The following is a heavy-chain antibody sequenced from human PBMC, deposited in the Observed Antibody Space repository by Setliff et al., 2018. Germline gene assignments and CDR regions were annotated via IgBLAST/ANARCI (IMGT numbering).Heavy chain of an antibody. CDR1: GGSISSSSYY. CDR2: SYYSGST. Sequence: KPSETLSLTCTVSGGSISSSSYYWGWIRQPPGKGLEWIGSSYYSGSTYYNPSLKSRVTISVDTSKNQFSLKLSSVTAADTAVYYCARVVTAYNFWSGYYGVREDYFDYWGQGTLVTVSS. CDR3: ARVVTAYNFWSGYYGVREDYFDY. J-gene: IGHJ4*02. V-gene: IGHV4-39*07. D-gene: IGHD3-3*01.